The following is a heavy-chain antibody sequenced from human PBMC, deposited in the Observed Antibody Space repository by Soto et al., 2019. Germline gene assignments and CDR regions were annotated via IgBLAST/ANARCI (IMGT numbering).Heavy chain of an antibody. CDR1: GFSLSTSGVG. J-gene: IGHJ4*02. V-gene: IGHV2-5*02. D-gene: IGHD6-13*01. CDR3: EHKFQEYSSSWYGWGTYYFDY. CDR2: IYWDDDK. Sequence: QITLKESGPTLVKPTQTLTLTCTFSGFSLSTSGVGVGWIRQPPGKALEWLALIYWDDDKRHSPSLKSTLTITKDTSKNQVGLTMTNMDPVDTATYYCEHKFQEYSSSWYGWGTYYFDYWGPGTLVTVSS.